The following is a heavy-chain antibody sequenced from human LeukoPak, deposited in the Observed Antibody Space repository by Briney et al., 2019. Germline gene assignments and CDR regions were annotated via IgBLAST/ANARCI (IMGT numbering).Heavy chain of an antibody. CDR1: GYSISSGYY. CDR3: ARHNSQILWFGEPLCWFDP. Sequence: MTSETLSLTCTVSGYSISSGYYWGWIRQPPGKGLEWIGSIYHSGSTYYNPSLKSRVTISVDTSKNQFSLKLSSVTAADTAVYYCARHNSQILWFGEPLCWFDPWGQGTLVTVSS. D-gene: IGHD3-10*01. J-gene: IGHJ5*02. V-gene: IGHV4-38-2*02. CDR2: IYHSGST.